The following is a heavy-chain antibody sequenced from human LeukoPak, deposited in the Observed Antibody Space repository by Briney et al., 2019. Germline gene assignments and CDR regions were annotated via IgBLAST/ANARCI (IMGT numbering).Heavy chain of an antibody. J-gene: IGHJ4*02. Sequence: GGSLRLSCAASGFTFSSYGMHWVRQAPGKGLEWVALIWYDGSNKYYADSVKGRFTISRDNSKNTVYLQMNSLRAEDTAVYYCAKDRYGGNSYFDYWGQGTLVTVSS. CDR2: IWYDGSNK. CDR3: AKDRYGGNSYFDY. V-gene: IGHV3-30*02. CDR1: GFTFSSYG. D-gene: IGHD4-23*01.